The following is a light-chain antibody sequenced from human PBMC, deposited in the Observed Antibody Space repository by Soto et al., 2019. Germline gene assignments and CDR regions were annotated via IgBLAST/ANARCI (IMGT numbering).Light chain of an antibody. Sequence: SYELTQPLSESLALGQTATITCGGNNIEDKNVHWYQQKPGQAPVLVIYRGINRPSGIPERFSGSNSGNTATLTIARAQAGDEADYYCQVWDSSSGHVVFGGGTKLTVL. J-gene: IGLJ2*01. CDR2: RGI. V-gene: IGLV3-9*01. CDR3: QVWDSSSGHVV. CDR1: NIEDKN.